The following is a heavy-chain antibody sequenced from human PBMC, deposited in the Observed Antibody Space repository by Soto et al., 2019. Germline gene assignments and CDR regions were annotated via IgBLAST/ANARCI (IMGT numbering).Heavy chain of an antibody. V-gene: IGHV3-74*01. D-gene: IGHD2-8*01. Sequence: GGSLRLSCAASGFTFSSYWMHWVRQAPGKGLVWVSRINSDGSSTSYADSVKGRFTISRDNAKNTLYLQMNSLRAEDTAVYYCAREDGSEVYCTNGVCYHPKHYYYYRMDVWGQGTTVTVSS. CDR1: GFTFSSYW. CDR3: AREDGSEVYCTNGVCYHPKHYYYYRMDV. CDR2: INSDGSST. J-gene: IGHJ6*02.